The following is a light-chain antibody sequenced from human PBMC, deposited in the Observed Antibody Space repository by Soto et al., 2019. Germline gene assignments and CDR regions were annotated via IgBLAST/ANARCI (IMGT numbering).Light chain of an antibody. Sequence: IVFSQSQATRVFGRGERLAPAWRAIQSVTTRLAWYQHKPGHDPTLLMSGASNRASGVPVRFSGSGSGTDFTLTITRLEPEDFALYYCPQYGGSPITFGQGTRVEIK. J-gene: IGKJ5*01. V-gene: IGKV3-20*01. CDR3: PQYGGSPIT. CDR2: GAS. CDR1: QSVTTR.